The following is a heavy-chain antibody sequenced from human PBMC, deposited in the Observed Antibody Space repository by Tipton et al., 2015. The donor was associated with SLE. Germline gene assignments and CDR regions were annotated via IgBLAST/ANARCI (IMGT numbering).Heavy chain of an antibody. CDR3: ARGAGFYDTSGYWAVRY. V-gene: IGHV3-74*01. Sequence: SLRLSCAATGFTFSSYAMHWVRQAPGKGLVWVSRIKSDGSSTSYADSVKGRFTISRENAQNTLYLQMNSLRAEDSAVYYCARGAGFYDTSGYWAVRYWGQGTLVTVSS. CDR2: IKSDGSST. J-gene: IGHJ4*02. D-gene: IGHD3-22*01. CDR1: GFTFSSYA.